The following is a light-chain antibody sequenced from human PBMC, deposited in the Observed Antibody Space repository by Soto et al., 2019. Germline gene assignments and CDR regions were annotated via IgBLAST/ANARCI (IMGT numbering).Light chain of an antibody. CDR2: WAS. CDR1: QSVLYSSNNKNY. Sequence: DIVMTQSPDSLAVSLGERATXNCKSSQSVLYSSNNKNYLAWYQQKPGQPPKLLIYWASTRESGVPDRFSGSGSGTDFTLTISSLQAEDVAVYYCQQYYSTPLTFGGGTKVDIK. CDR3: QQYYSTPLT. J-gene: IGKJ4*01. V-gene: IGKV4-1*01.